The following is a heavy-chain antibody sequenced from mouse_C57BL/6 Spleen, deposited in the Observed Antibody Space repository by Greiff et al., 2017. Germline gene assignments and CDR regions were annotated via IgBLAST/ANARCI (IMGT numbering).Heavy chain of an antibody. J-gene: IGHJ4*01. Sequence: QVPLKESGPGLVAPSQSLSITCPVSGFSLTSSGVSGVRQPPGRGREWLGGIWGDGGTNYHSALISRLRTSKDNSTSQVVLILHSLQTDDTATYYCATKCSLNYAMDYWGQGTSVTVSA. CDR2: IWGDGGT. V-gene: IGHV2-3*01. CDR3: ATKCSLNYAMDY. CDR1: GFSLTSSG.